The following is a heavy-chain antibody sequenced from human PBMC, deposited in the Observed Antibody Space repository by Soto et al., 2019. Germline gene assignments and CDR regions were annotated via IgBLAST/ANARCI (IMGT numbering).Heavy chain of an antibody. CDR3: AKNVRPVTTGSRASALDY. CDR2: ISYNGSNK. D-gene: IGHD4-17*01. V-gene: IGHV3-30*18. Sequence: QVQLVESGGGVVQPGRSLRLSCAASGFTFSTYGMHWGRQAPGKGLEWVAVISYNGSNKYYADSVKGRFTISRDNSKNTLYLQMDSLRAEDTAMYYCAKNVRPVTTGSRASALDYWGPGTLVTVSS. CDR1: GFTFSTYG. J-gene: IGHJ4*02.